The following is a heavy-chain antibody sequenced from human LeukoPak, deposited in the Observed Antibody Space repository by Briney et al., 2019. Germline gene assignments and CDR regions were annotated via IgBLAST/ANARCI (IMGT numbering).Heavy chain of an antibody. CDR1: GFTFSSYA. D-gene: IGHD3-22*01. Sequence: PGGSLRLSCAASGFTFSSYAMHWVRQAPGKGLEWVAVISYDGSNKYYADSVKGRFTISRDNSKNTLYLQMNSLRAEDTAVYYCARDGSHYYDSSGYYFDYWGQGTLVTVSS. CDR2: ISYDGSNK. CDR3: ARDGSHYYDSSGYYFDY. V-gene: IGHV3-30*04. J-gene: IGHJ4*02.